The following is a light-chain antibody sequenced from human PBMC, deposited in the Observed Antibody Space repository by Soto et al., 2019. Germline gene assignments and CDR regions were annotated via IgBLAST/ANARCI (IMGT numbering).Light chain of an antibody. CDR3: QQYNSYPWT. CDR2: KAS. Sequence: DIQMTQSPSTLSASVGDRVTITCRASQSISSWLAWYQQKPGKAPKLLIYKASSLESGVPSRLSGSGSGTKFTPTISRLQPDDFATYYCQQYNSYPWTFGQGTKVEIK. J-gene: IGKJ1*01. CDR1: QSISSW. V-gene: IGKV1-5*03.